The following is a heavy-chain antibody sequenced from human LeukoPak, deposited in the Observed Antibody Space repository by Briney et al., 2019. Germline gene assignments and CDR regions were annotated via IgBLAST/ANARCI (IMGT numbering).Heavy chain of an antibody. V-gene: IGHV4-34*01. Sequence: SETLSLTCAVYGGSFSGYYWSWIRQPPGKGLEWIGEINHSGSTNYNPSLKSRVTISVDTPKNQFSLKLSSVTAADTAVYYCARGHGRSVQYYYDSSGKLDYWGQGTLVTVSS. CDR3: ARGHGRSVQYYYDSSGKLDY. J-gene: IGHJ4*02. D-gene: IGHD3-22*01. CDR1: GGSFSGYY. CDR2: INHSGST.